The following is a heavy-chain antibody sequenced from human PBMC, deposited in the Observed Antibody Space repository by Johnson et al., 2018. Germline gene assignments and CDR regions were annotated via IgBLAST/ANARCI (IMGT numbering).Heavy chain of an antibody. Sequence: VQLQESGGGLVQPGGSLRLSCAVSGFTFSSYWMHWVRQAPGKGLVWVSHIDSDGSSTNYADSVKGRFTISRDNAKNTLYLQMNSLRAEDPAVYYCASRGFGTGLGSRIYYYDMDVWGKGTTVTVSS. CDR1: GFTFSSYW. V-gene: IGHV3-74*01. J-gene: IGHJ6*03. D-gene: IGHD1-26*01. CDR2: IDSDGSST. CDR3: ASRGFGTGLGSRIYYYDMDV.